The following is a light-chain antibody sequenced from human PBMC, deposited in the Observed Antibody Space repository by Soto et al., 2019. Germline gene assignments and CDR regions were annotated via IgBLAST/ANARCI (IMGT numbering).Light chain of an antibody. CDR2: DDS. V-gene: IGLV3-21*02. CDR3: QVWDNSSDHYV. J-gene: IGLJ1*01. CDR1: NIGSKS. Sequence: SYELTQPPSVSVAPGQTARITCGGNNIGSKSVHWYQQKPGQAPVLVVYDDSDRPSGIPERFSGSNSGNTATLTISRVEVGDEADYYCQVWDNSSDHYVFGTGTKLTVL.